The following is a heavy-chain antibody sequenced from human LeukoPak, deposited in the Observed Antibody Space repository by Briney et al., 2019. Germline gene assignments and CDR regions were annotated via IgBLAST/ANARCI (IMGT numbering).Heavy chain of an antibody. CDR2: INPSGGST. Sequence: ASXXVSCKASGYTFTSYYMHWVRQAPGQGLEWMGIINPSGGSTSYAQKFQGRVTMARDTSTSTVYMELSSLRSEDTAVYYCARDTSSSWYAYWGQGTLVTVSS. CDR3: ARDTSSSWYAY. V-gene: IGHV1-46*01. CDR1: GYTFTSYY. J-gene: IGHJ4*02. D-gene: IGHD6-13*01.